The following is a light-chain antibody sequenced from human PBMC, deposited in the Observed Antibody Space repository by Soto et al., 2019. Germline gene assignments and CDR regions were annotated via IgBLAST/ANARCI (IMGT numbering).Light chain of an antibody. CDR3: SSYTSSSLV. CDR1: SSDVGDYNY. CDR2: DVS. V-gene: IGLV2-14*03. J-gene: IGLJ2*01. Sequence: QAVVTQPASVSGSPGQSITISCTGTSSDVGDYNYVSWYQHHPGKAPKLMIYDVSNRPSGVSTRFSASKSGNTASLTISGLQAEDEADYYCSSYTSSSLVFGGGTKLTVL.